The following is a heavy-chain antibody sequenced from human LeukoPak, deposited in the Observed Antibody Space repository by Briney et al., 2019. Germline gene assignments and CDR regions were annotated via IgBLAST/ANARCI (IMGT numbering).Heavy chain of an antibody. J-gene: IGHJ6*03. CDR3: AREEVRFLEWLKYPYYYYMDV. D-gene: IGHD3-3*01. CDR2: IYTSGST. Sequence: PSETLSLTCTVSGGSISSYYWSWIRQPAGKRLEWIGRIYTSGSTNYNPSLKSRVTMSVDTSKNQFSLKLSSVTAADTAVYYCAREEVRFLEWLKYPYYYYMDVWGKGTTVTVSS. CDR1: GGSISSYY. V-gene: IGHV4-4*07.